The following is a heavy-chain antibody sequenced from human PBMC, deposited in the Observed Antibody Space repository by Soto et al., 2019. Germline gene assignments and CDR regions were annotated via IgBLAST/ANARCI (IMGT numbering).Heavy chain of an antibody. V-gene: IGHV3-15*07. Sequence: GGSLRLSCAASGFTFNGAWMNWVRQAPGKGLEWVGRVKSKVDGGSIDYAAPVRGRFTISRDDSRNTVDLQMNSLSAEVSSMYYCSADLPDWGAYAFDYWGQGALVTVSS. J-gene: IGHJ4*02. CDR1: GFTFNGAW. CDR2: VKSKVDGGSI. CDR3: SADLPDWGAYAFDY. D-gene: IGHD3-16*01.